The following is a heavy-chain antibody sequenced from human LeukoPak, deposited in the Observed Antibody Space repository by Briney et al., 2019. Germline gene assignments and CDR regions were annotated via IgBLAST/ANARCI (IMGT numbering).Heavy chain of an antibody. V-gene: IGHV4-59*01. CDR3: ARDAVTYDAFDI. CDR2: VFYSGST. D-gene: IGHD2-21*02. J-gene: IGHJ3*02. Sequence: PSETLSLTCTVSGGSITNYYWNWIRHRPGKGLEWIGYVFYSGSTNYNPSPKSRVTISVDTSKNQFSLKLTSVTAADTALYYCARDAVTYDAFDIWGQGTMVPVSS. CDR1: GGSITNYY.